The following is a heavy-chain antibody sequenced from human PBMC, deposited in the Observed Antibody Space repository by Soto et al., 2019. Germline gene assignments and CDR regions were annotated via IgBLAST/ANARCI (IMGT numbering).Heavy chain of an antibody. CDR1: GGSISSSGYY. Sequence: PSETLSLTCTVSGGSISSSGYYWGWIRQPPGKGLEWIGSIYYSGSTYYNPSLKSRVTISVDTSKNQFSLKLSSVTAADTAVYYCERLRLFYDILTGYTDWGHGTLVTVSS. CDR3: ERLRLFYDILTGYTD. D-gene: IGHD3-9*01. CDR2: IYYSGST. J-gene: IGHJ4*01. V-gene: IGHV4-39*01.